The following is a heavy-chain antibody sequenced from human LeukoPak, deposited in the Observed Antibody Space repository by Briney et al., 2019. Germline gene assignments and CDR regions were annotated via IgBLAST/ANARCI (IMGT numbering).Heavy chain of an antibody. CDR2: IYHSGST. J-gene: IGHJ4*02. D-gene: IGHD1-14*01. Sequence: SETLSLTCTVSGASISGYSWSWIRQPPGKGLEWIGYIYHSGSTYYNPSLKSRVTISVDRSKNQFSLKLSSVTAADTAVYYCARNSATLFDYWGQGTLVTVSS. CDR1: GASISGYS. V-gene: IGHV4-30-2*01. CDR3: ARNSATLFDY.